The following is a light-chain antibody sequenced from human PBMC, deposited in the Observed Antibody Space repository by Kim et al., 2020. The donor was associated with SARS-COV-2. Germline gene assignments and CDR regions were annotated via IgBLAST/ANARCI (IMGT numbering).Light chain of an antibody. CDR3: QQSDVTPYT. CDR2: AAS. V-gene: IGKV1-39*01. CDR1: QTIGKY. J-gene: IGKJ2*01. Sequence: SASVGDRVTITCRASQTIGKYLNLYQQNPGKAPTLLIYAASTLQSGVPSRFSGSGSGTDFTLTISNLQPGDSATYYCQQSDVTPYTFGQGTKLEI.